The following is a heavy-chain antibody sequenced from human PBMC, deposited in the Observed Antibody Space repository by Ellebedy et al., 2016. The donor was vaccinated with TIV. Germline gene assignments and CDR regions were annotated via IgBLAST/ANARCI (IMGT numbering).Heavy chain of an antibody. V-gene: IGHV3-15*07. CDR3: TTISLYSSGWYDFDY. CDR1: GFTFSNAW. Sequence: GESLKISCAASGFTFSNAWMNWVRQAPGKGLEWVGRIKSKTDGGTTDYAAPVKGRFTISRDDSKNTLYLQMNSLKTEDTAVYYCTTISLYSSGWYDFDYWGQGTLVTVSS. D-gene: IGHD6-19*01. J-gene: IGHJ4*02. CDR2: IKSKTDGGTT.